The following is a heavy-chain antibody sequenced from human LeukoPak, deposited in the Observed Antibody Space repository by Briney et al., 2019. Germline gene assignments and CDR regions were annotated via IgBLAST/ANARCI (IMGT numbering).Heavy chain of an antibody. CDR2: IKQDGSEK. Sequence: PGGSLRLSCGASGFIVSSYWMSWVRQTPEKGLQWVSNIKQDGSEKYYADSVKGRFTISRDNAKNSLYLQMDSLRADDTGVYYCATDRGWRTSGYYLYYFEYWGQGTLVTFSS. J-gene: IGHJ4*02. V-gene: IGHV3-7*01. CDR3: ATDRGWRTSGYYLYYFEY. CDR1: GFIVSSYW. D-gene: IGHD3-3*01.